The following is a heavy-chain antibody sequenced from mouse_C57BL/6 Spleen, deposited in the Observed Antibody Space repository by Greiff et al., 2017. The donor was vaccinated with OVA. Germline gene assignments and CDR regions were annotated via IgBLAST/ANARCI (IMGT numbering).Heavy chain of an antibody. V-gene: IGHV1-82*01. CDR1: GYAFSSSW. CDR3: ARGEVVAPYFDY. D-gene: IGHD1-1*01. CDR2: IYPGDGDT. Sequence: VQLQQSGPELVKPGASVKISCKASGYAFSSSWMNWVKQRPGKGLEWIGRIYPGDGDTNYNGKFKGKATLTADKSSSTAYMQLSSLTSEDSAVYFCARGEVVAPYFDYWGQGTTLTVSS. J-gene: IGHJ2*01.